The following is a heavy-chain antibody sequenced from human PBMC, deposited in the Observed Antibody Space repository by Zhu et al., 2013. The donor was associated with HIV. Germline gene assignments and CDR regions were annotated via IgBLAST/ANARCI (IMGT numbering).Heavy chain of an antibody. CDR3: ARVIKELEFTLYYYYYYMDV. CDR1: GGSISSGDYY. CDR2: IYYSGST. J-gene: IGHJ6*03. V-gene: IGHV4-30-4*08. D-gene: IGHD1-1*01. Sequence: QVQLQESGPGLVKPSQTLSLTCTVSGGSISSGDYYWSWIRQPPGKGLEWIGYIYYSGSTYYNPSLKSRVTISVDTSKNQFSLKLSSVTAADTAVYYCARVIKELEFTLYYYYYYMDVWGKGTTVTVSS.